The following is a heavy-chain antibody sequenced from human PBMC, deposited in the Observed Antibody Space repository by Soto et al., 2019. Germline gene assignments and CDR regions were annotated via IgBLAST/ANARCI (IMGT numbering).Heavy chain of an antibody. CDR1: GYTFTGYY. Sequence: QVQLVQSGAEVKKPGASVKVSCKASGYTFTGYYMHWVRQAPGQGLEWMGWINPNSGGTNYAQKFQGWVTMTRDTPISTAYMELGSLRSNDTAVYYCARDCSSLPGDWGQGTLGTVSS. CDR3: ARDCSSLPGD. V-gene: IGHV1-2*04. J-gene: IGHJ4*02. D-gene: IGHD3-10*02. CDR2: INPNSGGT.